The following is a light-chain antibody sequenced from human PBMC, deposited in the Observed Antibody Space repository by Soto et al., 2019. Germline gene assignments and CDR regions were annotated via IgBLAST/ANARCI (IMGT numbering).Light chain of an antibody. V-gene: IGKV1-39*01. Sequence: DIQMTQSPPSLSASVGDRVTITCRASQGISTYLNWYQQKPGKAPKLLIYAASSLQSGVPSRFSGSGSETDFTLTISSLQPEDFATYSCQHSTTWTFGQGTKVDIK. J-gene: IGKJ1*01. CDR2: AAS. CDR3: QHSTTWT. CDR1: QGISTY.